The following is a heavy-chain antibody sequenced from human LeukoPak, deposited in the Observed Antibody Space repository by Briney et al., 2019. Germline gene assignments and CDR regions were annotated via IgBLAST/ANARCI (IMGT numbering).Heavy chain of an antibody. J-gene: IGHJ4*01. V-gene: IGHV3-11*01. CDR3: AKDAHSGSYFDY. CDR2: ISSSGSTI. CDR1: GFTFSDYY. D-gene: IGHD1-26*01. Sequence: GGSLRLSCAASGFTFSDYYMSWIRQAPGKGLEWVSCISSSGSTIYYADSVKGRFTISRDNAKNSLYLQMNSLRVEDTAVYYCAKDAHSGSYFDYWGQGILVTVSS.